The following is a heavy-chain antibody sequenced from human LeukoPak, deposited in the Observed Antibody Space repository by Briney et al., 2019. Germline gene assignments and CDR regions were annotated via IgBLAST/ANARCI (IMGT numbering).Heavy chain of an antibody. CDR2: IKQDGSEK. J-gene: IGHJ4*02. CDR1: GFTFSSYW. V-gene: IGHV3-7*01. Sequence: GGSLRLSCAASGFTFSSYWMSWVRQAPGKGLEWVANIKQDGSEKYYVDSVKGRFTISRDNAKNSLYLQMNSLRAEDTAVYYCARDGGSSGSYYVEGYFDYWGQGTLVTVSS. D-gene: IGHD1-26*01. CDR3: ARDGGSSGSYYVEGYFDY.